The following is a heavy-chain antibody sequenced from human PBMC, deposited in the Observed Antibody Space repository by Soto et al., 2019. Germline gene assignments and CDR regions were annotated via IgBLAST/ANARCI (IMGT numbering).Heavy chain of an antibody. V-gene: IGHV4-30-2*01. CDR3: ARALRSTVLTPPYYYYVMDV. CDR2: IYYVGST. D-gene: IGHD4-17*01. CDR1: GDSISSGGSS. J-gene: IGHJ6*02. Sequence: KSSETLSLTCAVSGDSISSGGSSWSWIRQPPGKGLEWIGFIYYVGSTYYNPSLKSRVTISVDWSENQFSLELSSVTAADTAVYYCARALRSTVLTPPYYYYVMDVWGQGTTVTVSS.